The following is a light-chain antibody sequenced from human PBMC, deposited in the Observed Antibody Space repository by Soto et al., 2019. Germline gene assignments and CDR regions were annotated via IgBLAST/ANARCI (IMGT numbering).Light chain of an antibody. Sequence: EIVLTQSPGTLSLSPGENVTLSCRASQTISNIYFAWYQQKPGQAPRLLVYDAARRATDVPDRFSGGASGTDITLTISRLEPEDFAVYYCKHYVSSPTWTFGQGTKVEIK. J-gene: IGKJ1*01. V-gene: IGKV3-20*01. CDR2: DAA. CDR1: QTISNIY. CDR3: KHYVSSPTWT.